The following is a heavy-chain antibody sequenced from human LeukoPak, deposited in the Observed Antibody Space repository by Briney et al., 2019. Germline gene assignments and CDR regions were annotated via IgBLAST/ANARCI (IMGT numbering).Heavy chain of an antibody. J-gene: IGHJ6*03. CDR2: ITPIFGTA. CDR1: GGTFSSYA. D-gene: IGHD4-11*01. CDR3: ARGPPPYSNYYYMDV. V-gene: IGHV1-69*05. Sequence: GASVTVSCTASGGTFSSYAISWVRQAPGQGHEWMGGITPIFGTANYAQKFQGRVTITTDESTSTAYMELSSLRSEDTAVYYCARGPPPYSNYYYMDVWGKGTTVTVSS.